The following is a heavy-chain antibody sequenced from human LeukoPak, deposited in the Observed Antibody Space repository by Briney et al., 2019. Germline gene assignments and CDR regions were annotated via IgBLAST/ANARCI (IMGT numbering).Heavy chain of an antibody. CDR1: GGTFSTYA. V-gene: IGHV1-69*13. Sequence: SVKVSCKASGGTFSTYAYSWVRQAPGQGLEWMGGIIPIFGEANYALDFQGRVTIIADESTSTAYMELSSLRYEDTAVYYCARGAGDYVWGSYRPFDDWGRGTLVTVSS. CDR3: ARGAGDYVWGSYRPFDD. CDR2: IIPIFGEA. D-gene: IGHD3-16*02. J-gene: IGHJ4*02.